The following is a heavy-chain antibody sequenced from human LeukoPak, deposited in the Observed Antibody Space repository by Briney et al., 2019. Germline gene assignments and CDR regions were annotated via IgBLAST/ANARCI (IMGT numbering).Heavy chain of an antibody. CDR3: AKRSSIAFFDY. J-gene: IGHJ4*02. CDR2: ISGSGGST. CDR1: GFTFNNYA. D-gene: IGHD6-6*01. V-gene: IGHV3-23*01. Sequence: TGGSLRLSCAVSGFTFNNYAMSWVRQAPGKGLEWVSGISGSGGSTYYADSVKGRFTISRDNYKKTLYLQMNSLRAEDTAVYYCAKRSSIAFFDYWGQGTLVTVSS.